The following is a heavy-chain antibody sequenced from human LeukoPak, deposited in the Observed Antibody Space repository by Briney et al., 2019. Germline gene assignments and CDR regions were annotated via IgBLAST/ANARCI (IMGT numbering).Heavy chain of an antibody. D-gene: IGHD7-27*01. CDR2: IYYSGST. J-gene: IGHJ4*02. CDR1: GGSISSYY. V-gene: IGHV4-59*01. Sequence: PSETLSLTCTVSGGSISSYYWSWIRQPPGKGLEWIGYIYYSGSTNYDPSLKSRVTISVDTSKNQFSLKLSSVTAADTAVYFCARANKLGNVVLPFYWGQGTLVTVSS. CDR3: ARANKLGNVVLPFY.